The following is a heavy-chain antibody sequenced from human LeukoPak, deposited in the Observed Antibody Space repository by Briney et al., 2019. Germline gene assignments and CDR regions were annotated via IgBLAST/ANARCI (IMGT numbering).Heavy chain of an antibody. CDR1: GFTFATGG. CDR3: AKHRSGNYAFDY. J-gene: IGHJ4*02. Sequence: GGSLRLSCAASGFTFATGGRSWARRAPGKGLGGVSVITRGGGRTYNADSVKGRFTISRDNSRNTLYLQMNSLRAEDTAVYYCAKHRSGNYAFDYWGQGTLVTVSS. D-gene: IGHD1-26*01. V-gene: IGHV3-23*01. CDR2: ITRGGGRT.